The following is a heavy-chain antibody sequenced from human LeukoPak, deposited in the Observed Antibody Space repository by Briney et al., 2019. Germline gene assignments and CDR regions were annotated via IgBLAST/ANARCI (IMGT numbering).Heavy chain of an antibody. CDR2: INADNGNT. Sequence: ASVKVSCKASGYPFGSSAVHWVRQAPGQRPEWMGWINADNGNTKYSEKFQGRITITRDASATAAYMELSSLRSEDTNVYYFARSMVTYGRLILPLDYWGQGTLVTVSS. V-gene: IGHV1-3*01. J-gene: IGHJ4*02. D-gene: IGHD4-23*01. CDR1: GYPFGSSA. CDR3: ARSMVTYGRLILPLDY.